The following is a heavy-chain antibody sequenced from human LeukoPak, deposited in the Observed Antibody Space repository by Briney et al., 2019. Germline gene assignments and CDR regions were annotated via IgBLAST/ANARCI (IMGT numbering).Heavy chain of an antibody. CDR1: GGTFSSSA. Sequence: SVKVSCKASGGTFSSSAISWVRQAPGQGLEGMGRIIPIFGTANYAQKFQGRVTITADKFTSTAYMELSSLGSDDTAVYYCAREAPWNYGGNTGEDYWGQGTLVTVPS. CDR3: AREAPWNYGGNTGEDY. V-gene: IGHV1-69*06. D-gene: IGHD4-23*01. J-gene: IGHJ4*02. CDR2: IIPIFGTA.